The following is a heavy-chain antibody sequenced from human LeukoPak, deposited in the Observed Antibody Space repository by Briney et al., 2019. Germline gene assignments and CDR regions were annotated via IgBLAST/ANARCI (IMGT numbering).Heavy chain of an antibody. CDR1: GFTFSSYA. CDR2: ISGSGGST. CDR3: ASPPYYDYVWGSFVDY. D-gene: IGHD3-16*01. J-gene: IGHJ4*02. V-gene: IGHV3-23*01. Sequence: GGSLRLSCAASGFTFSSYAMSWVRQAPGKGLEWVSAISGSGGSTYYADSVKGRFTISRDNSKNTLYLQMNSLRAEDTAVYYCASPPYYDYVWGSFVDYWGQGTLVTVSS.